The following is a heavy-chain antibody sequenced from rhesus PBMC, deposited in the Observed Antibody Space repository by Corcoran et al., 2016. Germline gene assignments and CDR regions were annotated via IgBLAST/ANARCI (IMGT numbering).Heavy chain of an antibody. V-gene: IGHV3-178*02. CDR1: GFTFSDYY. CDR2: ISNGGGST. D-gene: IGHD5-30*01. CDR3: AKDRIQWIQDDAFDF. J-gene: IGHJ3*01. Sequence: EVQLVESGGGLAKPGGYLRLSCAASGFTFSDYYMDWVRQASGKGLEWVSRISNGGGSTYYADSVKGRFTISRENSKNTLSLQRNSLRAEDTAVYYCAKDRIQWIQDDAFDFWGQGLRVTVSS.